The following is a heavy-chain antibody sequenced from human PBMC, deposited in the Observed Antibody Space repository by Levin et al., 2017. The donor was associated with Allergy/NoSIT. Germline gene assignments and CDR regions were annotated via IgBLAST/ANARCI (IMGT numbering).Heavy chain of an antibody. CDR1: GYTFTAYY. CDR2: INPKSGGT. Sequence: ASVTVSCKASGYTFTAYYMHWVRQAPGEGLEWMGWINPKSGGTKYAEKFQGRVTMTRDTSISTAYMELSSLRSDDTAVYYFARERGEGATSDWFHPWGQGTLVTVSS. CDR3: ARERGEGATSDWFHP. D-gene: IGHD1-26*01. J-gene: IGHJ5*02. V-gene: IGHV1-2*02.